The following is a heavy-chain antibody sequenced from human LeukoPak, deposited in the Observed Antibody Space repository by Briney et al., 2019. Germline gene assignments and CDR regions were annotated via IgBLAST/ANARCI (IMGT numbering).Heavy chain of an antibody. CDR3: ARGTYCSSTSCYGFDY. CDR1: GGSFSGYY. Sequence: SETLSLTCAVYGGSFSGYYWSWIRQPPGKGLEWIGEINHSGSTNYNPSLKSRVTISVDTSKNQFSLKLSSVTVADTAVYYCARGTYCSSTSCYGFDYWGQGTLVTVSS. D-gene: IGHD2-2*01. J-gene: IGHJ4*02. V-gene: IGHV4-34*01. CDR2: INHSGST.